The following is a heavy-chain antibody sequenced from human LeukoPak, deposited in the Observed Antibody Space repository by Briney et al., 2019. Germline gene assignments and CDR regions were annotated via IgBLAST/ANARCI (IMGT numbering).Heavy chain of an antibody. V-gene: IGHV3-23*01. Sequence: GGSLRLSCEASGFTFSGYAVSWVRQAPGKGLEWVSGFGTDGNTHYAESVRGRFDISRDTSKTTVYLQMNSLRAEDTAVYYCAKRSDYGGDGNYFDYWGQGTPVTVSS. J-gene: IGHJ4*02. CDR3: AKRSDYGGDGNYFDY. CDR2: FGTDGNT. D-gene: IGHD4-23*01. CDR1: GFTFSGYA.